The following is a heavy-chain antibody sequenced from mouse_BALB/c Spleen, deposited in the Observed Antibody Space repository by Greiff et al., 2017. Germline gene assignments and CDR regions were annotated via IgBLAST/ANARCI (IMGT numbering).Heavy chain of an antibody. J-gene: IGHJ4*01. CDR3: ASNWDKAMDY. CDR2: ISSGSSTI. Sequence: EVQLVESGGGLVQPGGSRKLSCAASGFTFSSFGMHWVRQAPEKGLEWVAYISSGSSTIYYADTVKGRFTISRDNPKNTLFLQMTSLRSEDTAMYYCASNWDKAMDYWGQGTSVTVSS. V-gene: IGHV5-17*02. D-gene: IGHD4-1*01. CDR1: GFTFSSFG.